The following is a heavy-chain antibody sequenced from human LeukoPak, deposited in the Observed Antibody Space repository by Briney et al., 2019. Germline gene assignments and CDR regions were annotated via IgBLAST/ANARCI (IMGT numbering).Heavy chain of an antibody. D-gene: IGHD3-22*01. V-gene: IGHV1-18*01. J-gene: IGHJ5*02. CDR1: GYTLSSYG. Sequence: ASVKVSCKASGYTLSSYGISWVRQAPGQGLEWMGWISAYNGNTNYAQKLQGRVTMTTDTSTSTAYMELRSLRSDDTAVYYCARDKARYDSSGYSNWFDPWGQGTLVTVSS. CDR3: ARDKARYDSSGYSNWFDP. CDR2: ISAYNGNT.